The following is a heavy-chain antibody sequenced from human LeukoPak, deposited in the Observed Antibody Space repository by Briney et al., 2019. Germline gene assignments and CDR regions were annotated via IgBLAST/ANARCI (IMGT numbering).Heavy chain of an antibody. Sequence: SGGSLRLSCAASGFTFSSYAMSWVRQAPGKGLEWVAVISYDGSNKYYADSVKGRFTISRDNSKNTLYLQMNSLRAEDTAVYYCAKALTTVATPPYWGQGTLVTVSS. CDR2: ISYDGSNK. D-gene: IGHD4-23*01. CDR3: AKALTTVATPPY. J-gene: IGHJ4*02. CDR1: GFTFSSYA. V-gene: IGHV3-30*18.